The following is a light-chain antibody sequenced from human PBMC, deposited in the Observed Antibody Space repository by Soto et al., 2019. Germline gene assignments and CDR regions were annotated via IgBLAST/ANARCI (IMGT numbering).Light chain of an antibody. CDR3: QQYGSSPEWT. J-gene: IGKJ1*01. V-gene: IGKV3-20*01. Sequence: ESVLTQAPGTLSLSPGERATLSCRASQSVSSSYLAWYQQKPGQAPRLLIYGASSRATGIPDRFSGSGSGTDFTLTISRLEPEDFAVYYCQQYGSSPEWTFGHGTKVAIK. CDR2: GAS. CDR1: QSVSSSY.